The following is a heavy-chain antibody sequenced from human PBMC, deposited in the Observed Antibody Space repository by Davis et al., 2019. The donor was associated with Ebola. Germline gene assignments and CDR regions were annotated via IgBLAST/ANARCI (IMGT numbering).Heavy chain of an antibody. CDR3: AIRPRGRTAAGTESY. D-gene: IGHD6-13*01. CDR2: INHSGST. CDR1: SSSFSGYY. Sequence: SETLSLTCAVSSSSFSGYYWSWIRQPPEKGLEWIGEINHSGSTNYNPPLNSRVTISVDTSKNQFSLKMSSVTAADTAVYYGAIRPRGRTAAGTESYWGQGTLITVTS. J-gene: IGHJ4*02. V-gene: IGHV4-34*01.